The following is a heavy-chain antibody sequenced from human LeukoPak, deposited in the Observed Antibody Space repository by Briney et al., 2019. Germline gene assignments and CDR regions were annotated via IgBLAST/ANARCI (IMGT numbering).Heavy chain of an antibody. CDR2: IYYSGST. CDR1: GGSISSGDYY. D-gene: IGHD6-13*01. J-gene: IGHJ4*02. CDR3: ATFHSSSWYLDY. V-gene: IGHV4-30-4*08. Sequence: SQTLPLTCTVSGGSISSGDYYWSWIRQPPGKGLEWIGYIYYSGSTYYNPSLKSRVTISVDTSKNQFSLKLSSVTAADTAVYYCATFHSSSWYLDYWGQGTLVTVSS.